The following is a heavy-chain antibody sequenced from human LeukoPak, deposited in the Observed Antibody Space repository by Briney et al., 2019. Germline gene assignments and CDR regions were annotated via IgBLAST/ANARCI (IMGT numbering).Heavy chain of an antibody. CDR3: AILGRMVVAAFDY. CDR2: IKQDGSEK. D-gene: IGHD2-15*01. V-gene: IGHV3-7*03. J-gene: IGHJ4*02. Sequence: GGSLRLSCAASGFTFSSYWMSWVRQAPGKGLEWVANIKQDGSEKYYVDSVKGRFTISRDNSKNTLYLQMNSLRAEDTAVYYCAILGRMVVAAFDYWGQGTLVTVSS. CDR1: GFTFSSYW.